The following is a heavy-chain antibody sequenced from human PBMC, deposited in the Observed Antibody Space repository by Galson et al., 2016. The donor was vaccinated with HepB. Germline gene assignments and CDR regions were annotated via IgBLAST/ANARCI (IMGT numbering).Heavy chain of an antibody. Sequence: SVKVSCKASGYTITSYYMHWARQAPGQGLEWMGVIYPSGDTTNYSQRFRGRVTMTRDTSTNTVYMELSSLRSEDTAVYYCVREGLPEVKYFDYWGQGTLVTVSS. CDR3: VREGLPEVKYFDY. J-gene: IGHJ4*02. D-gene: IGHD2-2*01. CDR2: IYPSGDTT. V-gene: IGHV1-46*01. CDR1: GYTITSYY.